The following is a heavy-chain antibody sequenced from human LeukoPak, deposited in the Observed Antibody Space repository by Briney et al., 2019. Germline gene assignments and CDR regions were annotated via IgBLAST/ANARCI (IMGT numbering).Heavy chain of an antibody. CDR1: GFTFSNAW. D-gene: IGHD3-10*01. J-gene: IGHJ5*02. CDR3: TNIVQYYYGSEFDP. Sequence: PGGSLRLSCAASGFTFSNAWMSWVRQAPGKGLEWVCRIKSKTDGGTTDYAAPVKGRFTISRDDSKNTLYLQMNSLKTEDTAVYYCTNIVQYYYGSEFDPWGQGTLVTVSS. V-gene: IGHV3-15*01. CDR2: IKSKTDGGTT.